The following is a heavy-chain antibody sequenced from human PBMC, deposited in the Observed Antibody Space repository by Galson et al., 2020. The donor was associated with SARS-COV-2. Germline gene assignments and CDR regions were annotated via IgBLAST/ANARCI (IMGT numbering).Heavy chain of an antibody. CDR3: AKDGVEEYQLLFYYYYYYMDV. V-gene: IGHV3-30*18. CDR2: ISYDGSNK. CDR1: GFTFSSYG. D-gene: IGHD2-2*01. Sequence: GGSLRLSCAASGFTFSSYGMHWVRQALGKGLEWVAVISYDGSNKYYADSVKGRFTISRDNSKNTLYLQMNSLRAEDTAVYYCAKDGVEEYQLLFYYYYYYMDVWGKGTTVTVSS. J-gene: IGHJ6*03.